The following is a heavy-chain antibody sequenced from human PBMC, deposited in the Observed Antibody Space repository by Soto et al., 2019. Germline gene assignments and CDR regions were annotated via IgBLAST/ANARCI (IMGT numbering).Heavy chain of an antibody. CDR1: GYTFTGYY. V-gene: IGHV1-2*02. CDR2: INPNSGGT. D-gene: IGHD3-3*01. Sequence: ASVKVSCKXSGYTFTGYYMHWVRQAPGQGLEWMGWINPNSGGTNYAQKFQGRVTMTRDTSISTAYMELSRLRSDDTAVYYCARVEVTIFGVVIRDGYYYGMDVWGQGTTVTVSS. J-gene: IGHJ6*02. CDR3: ARVEVTIFGVVIRDGYYYGMDV.